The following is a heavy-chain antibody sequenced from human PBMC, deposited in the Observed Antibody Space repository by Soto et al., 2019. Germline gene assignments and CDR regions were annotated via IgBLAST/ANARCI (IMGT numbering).Heavy chain of an antibody. CDR1: GFGFTFSTSA. CDR2: FRESGGTT. Sequence: PGGSLRLSCAASGFGFTFSTSAMSWVRQAPGKGLEWVSTFRESGGTTHYANSVKGRFTISRDTSKNMLYLQMNSLRAEDTAIYYCAKYSHCAIISPTHDFWGHGTLVTVSS. CDR3: AKYSHCAIISPTHDF. J-gene: IGHJ4*01. V-gene: IGHV3-23*01. D-gene: IGHD2-21*01.